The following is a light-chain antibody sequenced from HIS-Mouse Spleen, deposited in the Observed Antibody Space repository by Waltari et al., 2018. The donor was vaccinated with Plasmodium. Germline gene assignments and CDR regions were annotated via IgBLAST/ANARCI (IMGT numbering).Light chain of an antibody. Sequence: QSALTQPASVSGSPGQSITISCTVTRSDVGSYNLVSWYQQHPGKAPKLMIYEGSKRPSGVSNRFSGSKSGNTASLTISGLQAEDEADYYCCSYAGSSTFVFGGGTKLTVL. J-gene: IGLJ3*02. CDR1: RSDVGSYNL. CDR3: CSYAGSSTFV. CDR2: EGS. V-gene: IGLV2-23*03.